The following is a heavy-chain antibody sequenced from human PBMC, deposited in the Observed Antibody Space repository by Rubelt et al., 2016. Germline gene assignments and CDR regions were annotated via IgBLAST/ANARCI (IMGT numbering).Heavy chain of an antibody. Sequence: QVQLQQWGAGLLKPSETLSLTCAVYGGSFSGYYWSWIRQPPGKGLEWIGEINHSGRTNYNPSLKSRVTISVYTSKNQFSLKLGSVTAADTAVYYCARRRRYSGSSYWYFDLWGRGTLVTVSS. CDR2: INHSGRT. CDR3: ARRRRYSGSSYWYFDL. V-gene: IGHV4-34*01. J-gene: IGHJ2*01. D-gene: IGHD1-26*01. CDR1: GGSFSGYY.